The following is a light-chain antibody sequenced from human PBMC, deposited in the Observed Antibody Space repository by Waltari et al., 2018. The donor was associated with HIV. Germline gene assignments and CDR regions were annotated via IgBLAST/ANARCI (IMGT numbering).Light chain of an antibody. CDR3: QQSYDNPKS. V-gene: IGKV1-39*01. CDR1: EDIATS. CDR2: CAS. J-gene: IGKJ2*03. Sequence: DIQMTQSPSSLSASVGDKVTITCRASEDIATSLNWYQQRAGEAPKLLIYCASTLESGAPSRFSGSGSATEFTLTVSCLQPEDSATYYCQQSYDNPKSFGQGTKLEIK.